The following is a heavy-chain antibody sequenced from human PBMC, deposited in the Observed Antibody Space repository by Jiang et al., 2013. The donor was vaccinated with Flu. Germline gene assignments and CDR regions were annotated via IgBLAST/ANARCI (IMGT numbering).Heavy chain of an antibody. CDR3: ARSISCGGDCSTYYYYGMDV. V-gene: IGHV5-51*01. J-gene: IGHJ6*02. CDR1: GYSFTNYW. CDR2: IYPGDSDT. Sequence: CKASGYSFTNYWIGWVRQMPGKGLEWMGIIYPGDSDTRYSPSFQGQVTISADKSISTAYLQWSSLKASDTAMYYCARSISCGGDCSTYYYYGMDVWGQGTTVTVSS. D-gene: IGHD2-21*02.